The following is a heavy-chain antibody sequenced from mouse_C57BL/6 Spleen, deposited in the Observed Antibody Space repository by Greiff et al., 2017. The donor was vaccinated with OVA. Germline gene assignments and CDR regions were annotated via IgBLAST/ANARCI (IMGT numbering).Heavy chain of an antibody. CDR1: GYAFSSSW. CDR2: IYPGDGDT. Sequence: QVQLKQPGPELVKPGASVKISCKASGYAFSSSWMNWVKQRPGKGLEWIGRIYPGDGDTNYNGKFKGKATLTADKSSSTAYMQLSSLTSEDSAVYFCARSVYYDYAMDYWGQGTSVTVSS. J-gene: IGHJ4*01. V-gene: IGHV1-82*01. D-gene: IGHD2-4*01. CDR3: ARSVYYDYAMDY.